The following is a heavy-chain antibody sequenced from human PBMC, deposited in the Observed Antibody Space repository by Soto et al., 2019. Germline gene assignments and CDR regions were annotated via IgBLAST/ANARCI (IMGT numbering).Heavy chain of an antibody. CDR3: ARHALVGLSFDP. Sequence: GXSVKVSFKASCYTVTSYGISWVRQAPVQGLEWMGWISAYNGNTNYAKKLQGRVTMTTDTSTSKAYMELRSLRSDDTAVYYCARHALVGLSFDPWGQGTLVTVSS. CDR2: ISAYNGNT. CDR1: CYTVTSYG. D-gene: IGHD6-6*01. J-gene: IGHJ5*02. V-gene: IGHV1-18*04.